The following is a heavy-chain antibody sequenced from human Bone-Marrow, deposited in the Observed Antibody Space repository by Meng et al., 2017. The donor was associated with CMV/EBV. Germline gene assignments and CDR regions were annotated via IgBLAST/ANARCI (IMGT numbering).Heavy chain of an antibody. J-gene: IGHJ6*02. CDR2: INPNSGGT. D-gene: IGHD3-16*02. CDR3: ARARMITFGGVIVTPMDV. Sequence: GGSLRLSCAASGFTFSSYGMHWVRQAPGQGLEWMGWINPNSGGTNYAQKFQGRVTRTRDTSISTAYMELSRLRSDDTAVYYCARARMITFGGVIVTPMDVWGQGTTVTVSS. V-gene: IGHV1-2*02. CDR1: GFTFSSYG.